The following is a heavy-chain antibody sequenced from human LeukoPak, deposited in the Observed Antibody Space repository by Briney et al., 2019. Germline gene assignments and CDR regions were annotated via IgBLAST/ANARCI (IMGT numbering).Heavy chain of an antibody. CDR3: AREGIVVVPAAMLDAFDI. D-gene: IGHD2-2*01. V-gene: IGHV4-34*01. CDR2: INHSGST. CDR1: GGSFSGYY. J-gene: IGHJ3*02. Sequence: PSETLSLTCAVYGGSFSGYYWSWIRQPPGKGLEWIGEINHSGSTNCNPSLKSRVTISVDTSKNQFSLKLSSVTAADTAVYYCAREGIVVVPAAMLDAFDIWGQGTMVTVSS.